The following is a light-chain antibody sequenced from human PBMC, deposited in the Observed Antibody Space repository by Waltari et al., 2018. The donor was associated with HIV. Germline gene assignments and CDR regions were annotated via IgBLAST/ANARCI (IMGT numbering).Light chain of an antibody. CDR1: TSNDADYNY. Sequence: QSALAQPASVSASPGQSITISCTGTTSNDADYNYVSWYQQHPAKAPKLVIYDVSNRPSGVSNRFSGSKSGNTASLTISGLQTEDEADYYCSSYTSSSTRVFGTGTKVTVL. CDR3: SSYTSSSTRV. CDR2: DVS. V-gene: IGLV2-14*01. J-gene: IGLJ1*01.